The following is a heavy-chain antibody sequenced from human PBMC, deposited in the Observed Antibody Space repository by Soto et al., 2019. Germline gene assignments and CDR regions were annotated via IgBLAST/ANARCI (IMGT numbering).Heavy chain of an antibody. Sequence: SETLSLTCTVSGGSISSYYWSWIRQPPGKGLDWIGYIYYSGSTNYNPSFKSRVTISVDTSKNQFSLKLSSVTAADTAVYYCARANYDYVWGSYRYSYYFDYWGQGTLVTVSS. CDR1: GGSISSYY. CDR3: ARANYDYVWGSYRYSYYFDY. CDR2: IYYSGST. J-gene: IGHJ4*02. V-gene: IGHV4-59*01. D-gene: IGHD3-16*02.